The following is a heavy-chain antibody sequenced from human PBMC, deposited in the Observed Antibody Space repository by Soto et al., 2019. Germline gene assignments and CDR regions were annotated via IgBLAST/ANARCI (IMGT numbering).Heavy chain of an antibody. D-gene: IGHD2-21*02. J-gene: IGHJ4*02. CDR1: GFLLSTYG. CDR3: ARDHGGNCGDDCTPLDH. CDR2: INARNGNT. Sequence: QVQLVQSGAEVKKPGASMKVSCKASGFLLSTYGISWVRQAPGQGLEWMGWINARNGNTDYAQKIHGRVTMTTDTSTNTAYMELRNLSSDDTAVYYCARDHGGNCGDDCTPLDHWGQGTLVTVSS. V-gene: IGHV1-18*04.